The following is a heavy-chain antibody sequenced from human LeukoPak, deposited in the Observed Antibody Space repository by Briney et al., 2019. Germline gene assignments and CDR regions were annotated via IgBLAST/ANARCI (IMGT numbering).Heavy chain of an antibody. CDR1: GSSISSYD. D-gene: IGHD6-13*01. J-gene: IGHJ2*01. V-gene: IGHV4-4*07. Sequence: SETLSLTCTVSGSSISSYDWSWIRQPAGKGLEWIGRTYTSGSTNYNPSLKSRVTMSVDMSKNQFSLKLSSMIAADTAVYYCARVSSSWYQDWYFDLWGRGTLVTVPS. CDR2: TYTSGST. CDR3: ARVSSSWYQDWYFDL.